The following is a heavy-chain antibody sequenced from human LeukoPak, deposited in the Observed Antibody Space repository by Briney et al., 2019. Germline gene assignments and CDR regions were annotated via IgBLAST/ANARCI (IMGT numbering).Heavy chain of an antibody. D-gene: IGHD3-22*01. Sequence: GASVKVSCKASGGTFSSYAISWVRQAPGQGLEWMGRIIPILGIANYAQKFQGRVTITADKSTSTAYMELSSLRSEDTAVYYCARGYYDSSSPFDYWGQGTLVTVSS. CDR1: GGTFSSYA. J-gene: IGHJ4*02. CDR2: IIPILGIA. CDR3: ARGYYDSSSPFDY. V-gene: IGHV1-69*04.